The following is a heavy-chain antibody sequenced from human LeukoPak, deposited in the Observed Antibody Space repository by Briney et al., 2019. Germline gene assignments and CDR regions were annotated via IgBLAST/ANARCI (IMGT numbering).Heavy chain of an antibody. CDR2: INPSGGST. J-gene: IGHJ4*02. V-gene: IGHV1-46*01. CDR1: GYTFTSYY. D-gene: IGHD6-6*01. Sequence: ASVKVSCKASGYTFTSYYMHWERQAPGQGLEWMGIINPSGGSTSYAQKFQGRVTMTRDMSTSTVYMELSSLRSEDTAVYYCARESIAAQQSLYYFDYWGQGTLVTVSS. CDR3: ARESIAAQQSLYYFDY.